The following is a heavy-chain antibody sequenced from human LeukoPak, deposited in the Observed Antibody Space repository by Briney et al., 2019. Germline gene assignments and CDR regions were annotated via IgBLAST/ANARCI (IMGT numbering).Heavy chain of an antibody. Sequence: PSETLSLTCAVYGGSFSGYYWSWIRQPPGKGLEWIGEINHSGSTNYNPSLKSRVTISVDTSKNQFSLKLSSVTAADTAVYYCARGVVPAAIVWFDPWGQGTLVTVSS. CDR1: GGSFSGYY. J-gene: IGHJ5*02. CDR3: ARGVVPAAIVWFDP. CDR2: INHSGST. D-gene: IGHD2-2*01. V-gene: IGHV4-34*01.